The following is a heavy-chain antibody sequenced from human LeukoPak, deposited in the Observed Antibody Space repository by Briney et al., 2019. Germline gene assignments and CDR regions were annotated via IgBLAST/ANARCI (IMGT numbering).Heavy chain of an antibody. D-gene: IGHD3-10*01. CDR3: ARVIRGNYYGSGSYYNRYYYMDV. Sequence: SETLSLTCTVSGDSISSYYWSWIRQPPGKGLEWIGEINHSGSTNYNPSLKSRVTISVDTSKNQFSLKLSSVTAADTAVYYCARVIRGNYYGSGSYYNRYYYMDVWGKGTTVTVSS. V-gene: IGHV4-34*01. J-gene: IGHJ6*03. CDR2: INHSGST. CDR1: GDSISSYY.